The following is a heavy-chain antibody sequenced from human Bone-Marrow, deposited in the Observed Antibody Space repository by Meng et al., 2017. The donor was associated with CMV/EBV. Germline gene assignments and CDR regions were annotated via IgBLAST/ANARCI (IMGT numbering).Heavy chain of an antibody. J-gene: IGHJ6*02. CDR1: GFTFSSYS. CDR3: AKEGYCSSTSCYLGYYYYYGMDV. D-gene: IGHD2-2*01. CDR2: ISSSSSYI. Sequence: GESLKISCAASGFTFSSYSMNWVRQAPGKGLEWVSSISSSSSYIYYADSVKGRFTISRDNAKNTLYLQMNSLRAEDTAVYYCAKEGYCSSTSCYLGYYYYYGMDVWGQGTTVTVSS. V-gene: IGHV3-21*01.